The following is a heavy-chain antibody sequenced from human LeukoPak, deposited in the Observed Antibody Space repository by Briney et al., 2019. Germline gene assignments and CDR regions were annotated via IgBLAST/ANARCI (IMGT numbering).Heavy chain of an antibody. J-gene: IGHJ4*02. CDR2: IYHSGST. CDR3: ATVWFGELLWGYFDY. D-gene: IGHD3-10*01. Sequence: SETLSLTCAVSDYSISSGYYWGWIRPPPGKGLEWIGSIYHSGSTYYNPSLKSRVTISVDTSKNQFSLKLSSVTAADTAVYYCATVWFGELLWGYFDYWGQGTLVTVSS. CDR1: DYSISSGYY. V-gene: IGHV4-38-2*01.